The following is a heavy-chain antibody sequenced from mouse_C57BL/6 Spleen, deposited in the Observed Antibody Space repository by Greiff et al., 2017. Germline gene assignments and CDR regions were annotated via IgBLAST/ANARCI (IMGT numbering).Heavy chain of an antibody. CDR3: ARTGNYPAWFAY. J-gene: IGHJ3*01. V-gene: IGHV3-6*01. CDR2: ISYDGSN. Sequence: EVQLQESGPGLVKPSQSLSLTCSVTGYSITSGYYWNWIRQFPGNKLEWMGYISYDGSNNYNPSLKNRISITRDTSKNQFFLKLNSVTTEDTATYYCARTGNYPAWFAYWGQGTLVTVSA. D-gene: IGHD2-1*01. CDR1: GYSITSGYY.